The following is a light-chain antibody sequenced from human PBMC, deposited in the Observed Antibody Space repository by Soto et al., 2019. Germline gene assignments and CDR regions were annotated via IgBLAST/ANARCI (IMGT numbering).Light chain of an antibody. CDR3: QQYGSAPPWT. CDR1: QSVSSSY. CDR2: GAS. V-gene: IGKV3-20*01. Sequence: EIVLTQSPGTLSLSPGERATLSCRASQSVSSSYVAWYQQKPGPAPRLLIYGASSRATGIPNNFSSSGCGTDCNLSISRLEPEEVAVYYCQQYGSAPPWTFGQGTKVEIK. J-gene: IGKJ1*01.